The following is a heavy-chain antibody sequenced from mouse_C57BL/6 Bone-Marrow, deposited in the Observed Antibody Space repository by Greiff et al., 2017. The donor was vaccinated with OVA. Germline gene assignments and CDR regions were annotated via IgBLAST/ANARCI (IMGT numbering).Heavy chain of an antibody. V-gene: IGHV5-6*01. D-gene: IGHD2-4*01. J-gene: IGHJ4*01. Sequence: EVKLQESGGDLVKPGGSLKLSCAASGFTFSSYGMSWVRQTPDKRLEWVATISSGGSYTYYPDSVKGRFTISRDNAKNNLYLQMNCLKSEHTAMYDCAKRGIYYDYDVGDYARVYGGQGTSVTVSS. CDR2: ISSGGSYT. CDR1: GFTFSSYG. CDR3: AKRGIYYDYDVGDYARVY.